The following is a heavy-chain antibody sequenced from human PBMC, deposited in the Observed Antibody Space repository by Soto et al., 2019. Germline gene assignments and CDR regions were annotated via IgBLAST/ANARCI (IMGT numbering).Heavy chain of an antibody. J-gene: IGHJ4*02. CDR2: IDPSDSYT. V-gene: IGHV5-10-1*01. D-gene: IGHD3-10*01. CDR3: ARHYYGSGSYLHY. Sequence: ETLKISWKGSGYSFTSYWISWVLHMPGKGLEWMGRIDPSDSYTNYSPSFQGHVTISADKSISTAYLQWSSLKASDTAMYYCARHYYGSGSYLHYWGQGTLVTVSS. CDR1: GYSFTSYW.